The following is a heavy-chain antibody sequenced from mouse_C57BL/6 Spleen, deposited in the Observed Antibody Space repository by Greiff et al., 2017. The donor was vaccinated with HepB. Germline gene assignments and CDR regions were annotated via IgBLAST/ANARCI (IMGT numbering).Heavy chain of an antibody. CDR1: GYSITSGYD. V-gene: IGHV3-1*01. Sequence: EVQRVESGPGMVKPSQSLSLTCTVTGYSITSGYDWHWIRHFPGNKLEWMGYISYSGSTNYNPSLKSRISITHDTSKNHFFLKLNSVTTEDTATYYCAREGLPYWYFDVWGTGTTVTVSS. D-gene: IGHD3-3*01. CDR2: ISYSGST. CDR3: AREGLPYWYFDV. J-gene: IGHJ1*03.